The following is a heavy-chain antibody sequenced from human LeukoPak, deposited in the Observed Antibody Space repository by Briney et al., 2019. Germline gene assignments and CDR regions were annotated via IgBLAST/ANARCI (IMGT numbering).Heavy chain of an antibody. Sequence: GGSLRLSCAASGFTFSSYAMSWVRQAPGKGLEWVSAISGSGGSTYYADSVEGRFTISRDNSKNTLYLQMNSLRAEDTAVYYCAKATDYGDHSLVYWGQGTLVTVSS. CDR1: GFTFSSYA. D-gene: IGHD4-17*01. J-gene: IGHJ4*02. CDR2: ISGSGGST. CDR3: AKATDYGDHSLVY. V-gene: IGHV3-23*01.